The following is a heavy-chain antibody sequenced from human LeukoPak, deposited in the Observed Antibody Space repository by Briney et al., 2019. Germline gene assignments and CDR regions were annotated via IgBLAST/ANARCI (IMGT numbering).Heavy chain of an antibody. J-gene: IGHJ5*01. Sequence: TSETLSLTCTVSGYSISSGYYWSWIRQSPGKGLEWIGYIYYSATTHYTPSLQSRVTISVDTSKNQLSLQMTSVTAADTAVYYCARGAHGYVGWFDSWGQGTLVTVSS. D-gene: IGHD3-16*01. CDR1: GYSISSGYY. CDR2: IYYSATT. V-gene: IGHV4-61*01. CDR3: ARGAHGYVGWFDS.